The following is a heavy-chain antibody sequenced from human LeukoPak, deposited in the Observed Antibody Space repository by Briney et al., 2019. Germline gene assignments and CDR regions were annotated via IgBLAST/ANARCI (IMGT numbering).Heavy chain of an antibody. J-gene: IGHJ4*02. V-gene: IGHV3-30-3*01. CDR1: GFTFSSYA. CDR3: ARDTRYSGSYHFDY. CDR2: ISYDGSNK. D-gene: IGHD1-26*01. Sequence: GGSLRLSCAASGFTFSSYAMHWVRQAPGKGLEWVAVISYDGSNKYYADPVKGRFTISRDNSKNTLYLQMNSLRAEDTAVYYCARDTRYSGSYHFDYWGQGTLVTVSP.